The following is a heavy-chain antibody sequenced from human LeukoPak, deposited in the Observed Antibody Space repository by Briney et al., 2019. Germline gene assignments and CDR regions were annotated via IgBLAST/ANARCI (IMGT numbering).Heavy chain of an antibody. CDR1: GFTFSSYA. Sequence: KTGGSLRLSCAASGFTFSSYAMSWVRQAPGKGLEWVSAISGSGGSTYYADSVKGRFTISRDNSKNTLYLQMKSLRAEDTAVYYCARAGKLWSPFDYWGQGTLVTVSS. V-gene: IGHV3-23*01. CDR3: ARAGKLWSPFDY. J-gene: IGHJ4*02. D-gene: IGHD5-18*01. CDR2: ISGSGGST.